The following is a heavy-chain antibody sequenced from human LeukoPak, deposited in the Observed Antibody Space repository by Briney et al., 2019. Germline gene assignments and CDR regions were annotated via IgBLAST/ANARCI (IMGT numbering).Heavy chain of an antibody. CDR3: ARDGDYGDYDLDY. CDR2: ISSSSSYT. V-gene: IGHV3-11*06. Sequence: GGSLRLSCAASGFTFSDYYMSWIRQAPGKGLEWVSYISSSSSYTNYADSVKGRFTISRDNAKNSLYLQMNSLRAEDTAVYYCARDGDYGDYDLDYWGQGTLVTVSS. CDR1: GFTFSDYY. D-gene: IGHD4-17*01. J-gene: IGHJ4*02.